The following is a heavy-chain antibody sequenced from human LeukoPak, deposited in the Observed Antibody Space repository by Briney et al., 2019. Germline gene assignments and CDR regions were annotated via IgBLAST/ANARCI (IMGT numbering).Heavy chain of an antibody. J-gene: IGHJ5*02. D-gene: IGHD3-16*02. CDR3: VRGTFGGVIVGP. V-gene: IGHV4-4*02. CDR1: GASISNNNW. Sequence: SGTLSLTCAVSGASISNNNWWIWVRQPPGKGLEWIGEIYRSGTTNYNPSLKSRVTISVDKSKNQFSLKLSSVTAADTAVYYCVRGTFGGVIVGPWGQGTLVTVSS. CDR2: IYRSGTT.